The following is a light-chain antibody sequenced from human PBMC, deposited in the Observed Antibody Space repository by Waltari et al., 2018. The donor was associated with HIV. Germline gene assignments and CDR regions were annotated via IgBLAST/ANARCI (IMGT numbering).Light chain of an antibody. V-gene: IGLV3-9*01. J-gene: IGLJ3*02. Sequence: SYDLTQPLSVSVALGQTARIPCGGRDIGTRDVHWYQQKPGQAPSLLIFNDKNRPPGIPERFSGSKSRNTATLTISEAQGGDEAAYFCQVWDHTSVVFGGGTNLTVL. CDR3: QVWDHTSVV. CDR2: NDK. CDR1: DIGTRD.